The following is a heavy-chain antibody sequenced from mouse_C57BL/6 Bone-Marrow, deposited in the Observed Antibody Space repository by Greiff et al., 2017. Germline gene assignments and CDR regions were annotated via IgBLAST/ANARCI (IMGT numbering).Heavy chain of an antibody. J-gene: IGHJ4*01. Sequence: VQLQQSGPELVKPGASVKISCKASGYTFTDYYMNWVKQSPGKSLEWIGDINPNNGGTSYNQKFKGKATLTVDKSSSTAYMELRSLTSEDSAVYYCERSDGYYFDYAMDYWGQGTSVTVSS. CDR3: ERSDGYYFDYAMDY. CDR1: GYTFTDYY. V-gene: IGHV1-26*01. CDR2: INPNNGGT. D-gene: IGHD2-3*01.